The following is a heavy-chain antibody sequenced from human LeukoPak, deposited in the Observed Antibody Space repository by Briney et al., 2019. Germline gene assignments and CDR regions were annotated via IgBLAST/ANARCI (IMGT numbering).Heavy chain of an antibody. Sequence: GVSLRLSCAASGFTFSSYAMSWVRQAPGKGLEGVSGISGSGGSTHYADSVRGRFPISRDNSKNTLYLQMNSLRAEDTAVYYCAKDEWSSGYDFDYWGRGTLVTVSS. CDR3: AKDEWSSGYDFDY. J-gene: IGHJ4*02. D-gene: IGHD5-12*01. V-gene: IGHV3-23*01. CDR2: ISGSGGST. CDR1: GFTFSSYA.